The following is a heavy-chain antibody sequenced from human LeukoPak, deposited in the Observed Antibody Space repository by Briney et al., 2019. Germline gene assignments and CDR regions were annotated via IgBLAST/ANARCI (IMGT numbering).Heavy chain of an antibody. Sequence: GGSLRLSCAASGFTFSSYWMSWVRQAPGKGLEWVAIIKQDGSEKYYVDSVKGRFTISRDNAKNSLYLQMNSLRAEDTAVYYCAELGITMIGGVWGKGTTVTISS. D-gene: IGHD3-10*02. CDR2: IKQDGSEK. J-gene: IGHJ6*04. CDR1: GFTFSSYW. V-gene: IGHV3-7*01. CDR3: AELGITMIGGV.